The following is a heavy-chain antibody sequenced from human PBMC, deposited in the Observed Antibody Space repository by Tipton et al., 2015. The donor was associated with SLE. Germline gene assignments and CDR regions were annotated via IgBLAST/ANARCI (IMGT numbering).Heavy chain of an antibody. V-gene: IGHV3-33*08. D-gene: IGHD3-3*01. CDR2: IWYDGSNK. Sequence: QLVQSGGGVVQPGRSLRLSCAASGFTFSSYGMHWVRQAPGKGLEWVAVIWYDGSNKYYRDSVKGRFTISRDNSKNTLYLQMNSLRVEDTAVYYCAANLEWLPPEYWGQGTLVTVSS. CDR1: GFTFSSYG. CDR3: AANLEWLPPEY. J-gene: IGHJ4*02.